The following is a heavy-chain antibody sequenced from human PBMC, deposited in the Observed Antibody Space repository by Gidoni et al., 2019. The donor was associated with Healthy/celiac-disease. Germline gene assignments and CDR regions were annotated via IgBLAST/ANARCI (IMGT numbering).Heavy chain of an antibody. CDR1: GFTFSSYA. V-gene: IGHV3-30*01. Sequence: QVQLVESGGGVVQPGRSLRLSCAASGFTFSSYAMHWVRQAPGKGLEWVAVISYDGSNKYYADSVKGRFTISRDNSKNTLYLQMNSLRAEDTAVYYCARDFLEWSRLFDYWGQGTLVTVSS. CDR2: ISYDGSNK. J-gene: IGHJ4*02. D-gene: IGHD3-3*01. CDR3: ARDFLEWSRLFDY.